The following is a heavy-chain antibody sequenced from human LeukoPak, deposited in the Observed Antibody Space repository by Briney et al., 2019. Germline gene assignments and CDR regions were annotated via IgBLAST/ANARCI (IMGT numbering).Heavy chain of an antibody. D-gene: IGHD6-6*01. V-gene: IGHV1-18*01. J-gene: IGHJ4*02. CDR3: ARGPTGSSIAARLPDY. Sequence: ASVKVSCKASGYTFTSYGISWVRQAPGQGLEWMGWLSAYNGNTNYAQKLQGRVTMTTDTSTSTAYMELRSLRSDDTAVYYCARGPTGSSIAARLPDYWGQGTLVTVSS. CDR2: LSAYNGNT. CDR1: GYTFTSYG.